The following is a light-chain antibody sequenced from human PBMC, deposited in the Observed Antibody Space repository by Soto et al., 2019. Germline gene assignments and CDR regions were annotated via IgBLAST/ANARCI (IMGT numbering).Light chain of an antibody. J-gene: IGLJ1*01. Sequence: QSVLTQPRSVSGSPGQSVTISCTGTSSDVGGYNYVSWYQQHPGKAPKLMIYDVSKRPSGVPDRFSGSKSGNTASLTISGLQADDEADYYCCSYAGRYIYVFGTGTKV. CDR2: DVS. CDR3: CSYAGRYIYV. CDR1: SSDVGGYNY. V-gene: IGLV2-11*01.